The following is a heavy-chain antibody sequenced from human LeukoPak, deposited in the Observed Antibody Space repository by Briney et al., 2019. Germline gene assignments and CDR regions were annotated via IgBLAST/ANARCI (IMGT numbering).Heavy chain of an antibody. Sequence: ASVKVSCKASGYTFTSYSISWVRQAPGQGLEWMGWISGYNGNTKYAQKVQGRVTMTTDTSTSTAYMELRSLRSDDTAVYYCARGYSYGSDYYYGMDVWGQGTTVTVSS. CDR2: ISGYNGNT. CDR1: GYTFTSYS. V-gene: IGHV1-18*01. CDR3: ARGYSYGSDYYYGMDV. J-gene: IGHJ6*02. D-gene: IGHD5-18*01.